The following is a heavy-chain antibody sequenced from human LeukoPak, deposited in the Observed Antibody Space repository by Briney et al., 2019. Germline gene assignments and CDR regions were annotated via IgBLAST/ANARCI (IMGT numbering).Heavy chain of an antibody. J-gene: IGHJ6*03. CDR2: VDPEDGET. Sequence: GASVKVSCKASGYTFTDYYMHWVQQAPGKGLEWMGRVDPEDGETIYAEKFQGRVTITADTSTDTAYMELSSLRSEDTAVYYCATITSWIVVPAAISLDYYYYMDVWGKGTTVTVSS. CDR1: GYTFTDYY. D-gene: IGHD2-2*01. CDR3: ATITSWIVVPAAISLDYYYYMDV. V-gene: IGHV1-69-2*01.